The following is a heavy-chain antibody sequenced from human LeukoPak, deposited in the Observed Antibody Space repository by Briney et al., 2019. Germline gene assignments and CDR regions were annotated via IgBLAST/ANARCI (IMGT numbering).Heavy chain of an antibody. Sequence: GASVKVSCKASGYTFNGYYMHWVRQAPGQGLEWMGWINPNSGGTSYAQKFQGRVTMTTDTSISTAYMEVSRLESDDTAVCYCAKPLWYQLLQGYYGLDVWGQGTTVTVSS. J-gene: IGHJ6*02. V-gene: IGHV1-2*02. CDR2: INPNSGGT. CDR1: GYTFNGYY. D-gene: IGHD2-2*01. CDR3: AKPLWYQLLQGYYGLDV.